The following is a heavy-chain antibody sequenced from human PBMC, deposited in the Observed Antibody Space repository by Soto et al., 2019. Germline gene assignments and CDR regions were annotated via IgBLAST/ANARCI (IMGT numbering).Heavy chain of an antibody. CDR2: MNPNNGNT. J-gene: IGHJ1*01. V-gene: IGHV1-8*01. Sequence: ASVKVSCKASGYTFTSYDISWVRQATGQGLEWMGWMNPNNGNTDYAPKFQGRVTMTMNTSIGTAYVELSSLRSEDTAVYYCARSPRNYYALGSYSYFRHWGQGTLVTVSS. CDR3: ARSPRNYYALGSYSYFRH. D-gene: IGHD3-10*01. CDR1: GYTFTSYD.